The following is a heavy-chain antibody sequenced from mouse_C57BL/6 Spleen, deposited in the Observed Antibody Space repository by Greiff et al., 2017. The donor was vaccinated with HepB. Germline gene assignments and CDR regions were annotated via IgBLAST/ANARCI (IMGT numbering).Heavy chain of an antibody. D-gene: IGHD2-4*01. Sequence: QVQLKESGAELARPGASVKMSCKASGYTFTSYTMHWVKQRPGQGLEWIGYINPSSGYTKYNQKFKDKATLTADKSSSTAYMQLSSLTSEDSAVYYCARGDDYDGGLGSWFAYWGQGTLVTVSA. V-gene: IGHV1-4*01. J-gene: IGHJ3*01. CDR2: INPSSGYT. CDR3: ARGDDYDGGLGSWFAY. CDR1: GYTFTSYT.